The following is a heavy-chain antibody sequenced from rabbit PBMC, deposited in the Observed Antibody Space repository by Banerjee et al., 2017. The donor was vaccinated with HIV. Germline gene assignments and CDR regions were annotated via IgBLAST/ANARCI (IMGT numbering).Heavy chain of an antibody. V-gene: IGHV1S45*01. CDR2: IYTGSGST. Sequence: QEQLEESGGDLVQPEGSLTLTCTASGFSFSSSYCMCWVRQAPGKGLEWIACIYTGSGSTYYASWAKGRFTISKTSSTTVTLQMTSLTAADTATYFCARDYINGYSDYVFNLWGPGTLVTVS. J-gene: IGHJ4*01. CDR1: GFSFSSSYC. CDR3: ARDYINGYSDYVFNL. D-gene: IGHD6-1*01.